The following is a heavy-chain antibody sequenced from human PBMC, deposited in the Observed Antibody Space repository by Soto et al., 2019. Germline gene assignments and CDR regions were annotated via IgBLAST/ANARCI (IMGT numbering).Heavy chain of an antibody. D-gene: IGHD3-10*01. Sequence: QVQLQESGPGLVKPSETLSLSCTVSGGSISSYYWSWFRQSPGKRMEWIGYVHHSWGSSYNPSLRSRVAISLDTSKSQCSLKGTSVTATDTAVYSCARQGFGPLHGLVDVWGQGTTVTVSS. CDR3: ARQGFGPLHGLVDV. CDR2: VHHSWGS. V-gene: IGHV4-59*08. J-gene: IGHJ6*02. CDR1: GGSISSYY.